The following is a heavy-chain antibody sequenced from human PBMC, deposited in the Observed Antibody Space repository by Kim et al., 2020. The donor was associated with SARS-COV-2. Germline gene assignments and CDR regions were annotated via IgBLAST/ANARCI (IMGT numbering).Heavy chain of an antibody. J-gene: IGHJ6*02. D-gene: IGHD3-3*01. CDR1: GFTFGDYA. CDR3: TFNRESFLGFHLYYGMDV. CDR2: IRAKPYAETT. V-gene: IGHV3-49*03. Sequence: GGSLRLSCTTSGFTFGDYAMSWFRQAPGKGLEWVGFIRAKPYAETTEYAASVKARFIITRDNPRSVVYLQMNSLTSEDTGVYYCTFNRESFLGFHLYYGMDVWGQGTTVTLSS.